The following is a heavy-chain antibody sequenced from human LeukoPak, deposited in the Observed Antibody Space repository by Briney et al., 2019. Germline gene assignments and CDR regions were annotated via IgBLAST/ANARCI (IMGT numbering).Heavy chain of an antibody. CDR2: ISYDGSNK. V-gene: IGHV3-30-3*01. CDR3: AREADPPYYHFWSGPDY. Sequence: GGSLRLSCSASGFTFSSYAMHWVRQAPGKGLEWVAVISYDGSNKYHADSVKGRFTISRDNAKNTLYLQMNSLRAEDTAVYYCAREADPPYYHFWSGPDYWGQGTLVTVSS. CDR1: GFTFSSYA. D-gene: IGHD3-3*01. J-gene: IGHJ4*02.